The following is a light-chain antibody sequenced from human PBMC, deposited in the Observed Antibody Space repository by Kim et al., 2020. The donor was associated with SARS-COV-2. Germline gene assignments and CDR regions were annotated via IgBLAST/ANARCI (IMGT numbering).Light chain of an antibody. CDR3: DSRDNAGNHV. Sequence: SSELTQDPYVSVALGQTLRITCQGDTLRTYYANWFQQKAGQAPVLVIFANNRRPSGIPDRFSAPSSGNTASLTITGAQAADEGDYYCDSRDNAGNHVF. CDR2: ANN. V-gene: IGLV3-19*01. J-gene: IGLJ1*01. CDR1: TLRTYY.